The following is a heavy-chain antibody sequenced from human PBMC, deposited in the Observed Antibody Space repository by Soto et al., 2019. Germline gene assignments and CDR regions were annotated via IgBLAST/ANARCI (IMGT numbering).Heavy chain of an antibody. V-gene: IGHV4-59*01. CDR3: ARTRARGYSYGPDYYYYGMDV. CDR2: IYYSGST. D-gene: IGHD5-18*01. Sequence: SETLSLTCSVSGGSMSEYFWSWIRQSPGKGLEWIGYIYYSGSTNYNPSLKSRVTISVDTSKNQFSLKLSSVTAADTAVYYCARTRARGYSYGPDYYYYGMDVWGQGTTVTVSS. CDR1: GGSMSEYF. J-gene: IGHJ6*02.